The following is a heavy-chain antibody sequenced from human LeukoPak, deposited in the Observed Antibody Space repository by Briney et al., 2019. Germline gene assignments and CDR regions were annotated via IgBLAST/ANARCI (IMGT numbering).Heavy chain of an antibody. Sequence: PGVSLRLSCAASGFTFKNYAMSWVRKAPGKGLEWVSAISGGGGSKFYADSVKGRFTIARDNAENTLYLQMNTLRAEDTAVYYCAKDQEMTADLDHWGQGTLVTVSS. CDR2: ISGGGGSK. CDR3: AKDQEMTADLDH. J-gene: IGHJ4*02. D-gene: IGHD2-21*02. CDR1: GFTFKNYA. V-gene: IGHV3-23*01.